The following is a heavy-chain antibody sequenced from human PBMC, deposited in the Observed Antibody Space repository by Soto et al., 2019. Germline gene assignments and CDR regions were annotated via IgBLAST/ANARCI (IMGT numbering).Heavy chain of an antibody. CDR3: AKAILTEELYPQLYYFDY. CDR2: ISGSGGST. V-gene: IGHV3-23*01. CDR1: GFTFSSYA. Sequence: GGSLRLSCAASGFTFSSYAMSWVRQAPGKGLEWVSAISGSGGSTYYADSVKGRFTISRDNSKNTLYLQMNSLRAEDTAVYYCAKAILTEELYPQLYYFDYWSQGTLVTVSS. D-gene: IGHD3-10*01. J-gene: IGHJ4*02.